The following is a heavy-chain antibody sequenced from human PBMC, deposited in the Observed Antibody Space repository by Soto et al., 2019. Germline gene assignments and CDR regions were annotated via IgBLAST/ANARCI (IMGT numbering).Heavy chain of an antibody. V-gene: IGHV4-4*02. Sequence: SETLSLTCAVSSGSISSSNWWSWVRQPPGKGLEWIGEIYHSGTTDYNPSLKSRVTISVDTSKNQFSLKVRSLTAAATAVFYCARHTFCTSGDTCYALDVWGKGTTVTVSS. CDR2: IYHSGTT. J-gene: IGHJ6*04. CDR3: ARHTFCTSGDTCYALDV. D-gene: IGHD2-2*01. CDR1: SGSISSSNW.